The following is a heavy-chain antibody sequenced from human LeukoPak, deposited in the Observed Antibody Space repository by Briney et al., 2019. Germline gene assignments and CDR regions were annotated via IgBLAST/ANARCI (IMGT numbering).Heavy chain of an antibody. V-gene: IGHV3-30*02. J-gene: IGHJ4*02. Sequence: GGSLRLSCAASGFTFSSYGMHWVRQAPGKGLEWVAFIRYDGGNKYYADSVKGRFTISRDNSKNTLYLQMNSLRAEDTAVYYCAKDQEWFGELSYFDYWGQGTLVTVSS. CDR2: IRYDGGNK. D-gene: IGHD3-10*01. CDR3: AKDQEWFGELSYFDY. CDR1: GFTFSSYG.